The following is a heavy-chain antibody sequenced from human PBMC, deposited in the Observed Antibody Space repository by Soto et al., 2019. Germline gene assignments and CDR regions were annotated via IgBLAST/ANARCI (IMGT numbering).Heavy chain of an antibody. CDR2: IIPMFGTA. Sequence: QVQLVQSGAEVKKPGSSVRVSSKASGGPFSRYALSWVRQAPGQGLEWMGGIIPMFGTADYAQKFQDRVTITADDFTRTVYMELSSLRSEDMAVYYCARDRTNSIVGGVDDWGQGTLVTVSS. CDR3: ARDRTNSIVGGVDD. D-gene: IGHD1-26*01. J-gene: IGHJ4*02. CDR1: GGPFSRYA. V-gene: IGHV1-69*12.